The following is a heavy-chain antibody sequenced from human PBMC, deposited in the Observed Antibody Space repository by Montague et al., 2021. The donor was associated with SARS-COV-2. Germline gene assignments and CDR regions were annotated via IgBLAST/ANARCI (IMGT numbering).Heavy chain of an antibody. D-gene: IGHD2-21*02. CDR1: GEPISGFY. CDR2: IYTTGST. CDR3: AREVVPAPYCFDY. V-gene: IGHV4-4*07. Sequence: SETLSLTCTVSGEPISGFYWNWIRQSAGEGLEWIGRIYTTGSTNYNPSLKSRVTMSVDTSKNQFSLKLTSVTAADTAVYYCAREVVPAPYCFDYWGQGALVAVSS. J-gene: IGHJ4*02.